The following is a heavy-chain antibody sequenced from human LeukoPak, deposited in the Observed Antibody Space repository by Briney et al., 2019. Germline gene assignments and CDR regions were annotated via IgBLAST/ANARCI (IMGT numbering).Heavy chain of an antibody. CDR1: GFTFSSFA. CDR3: ARQVAAAAYFDY. CDR2: ISSNGGGI. J-gene: IGHJ4*02. Sequence: PGGSLRLSCAASGFTFSSFAVHWVRQAPGKGLEYVSAISSNGGGIYYANSVKGRFTISRDNSKNTLYLQMGSLRAEDMAVYYCARQVAAAAYFDYWGQGTLVTVSS. V-gene: IGHV3-64*01. D-gene: IGHD6-13*01.